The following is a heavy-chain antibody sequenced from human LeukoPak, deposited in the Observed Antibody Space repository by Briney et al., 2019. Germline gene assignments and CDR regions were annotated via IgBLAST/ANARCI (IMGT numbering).Heavy chain of an antibody. CDR2: IIPIFGTA. CDR3: AREGIAAAGTGIGYFDY. CDR1: GGTFSSYG. J-gene: IGHJ4*02. V-gene: IGHV1-69*05. D-gene: IGHD6-13*01. Sequence: ASVKVSCKASGGTFSSYGISWVRQAPGQGLEWMGGIIPIFGTANYAQNFQGRVTITTDESTSIVYMELCSLRSEDTAVYYCAREGIAAAGTGIGYFDYWGQGTLVTVSS.